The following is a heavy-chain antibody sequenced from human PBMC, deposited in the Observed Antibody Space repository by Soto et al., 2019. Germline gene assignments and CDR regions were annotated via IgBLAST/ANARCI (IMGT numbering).Heavy chain of an antibody. CDR1: GFTFSSYA. CDR2: ISGSGGST. CDR3: AISRNPAGYYYGMDV. V-gene: IGHV3-23*01. J-gene: IGHJ6*02. Sequence: PGGSLRLSCAASGFTFSSYAMSWVRQAPGKGLEWVSAISGSGGSTYYADSVKGRFTISRDNSKNTLYLQMNSLRAEDTAVYYCAISRNPAGYYYGMDVWGQGTTVTVSS.